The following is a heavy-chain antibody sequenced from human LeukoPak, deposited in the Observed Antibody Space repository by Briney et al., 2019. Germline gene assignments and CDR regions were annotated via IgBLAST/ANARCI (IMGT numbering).Heavy chain of an antibody. CDR1: GGSISSGDYY. D-gene: IGHD3-22*01. V-gene: IGHV4-30-4*01. CDR2: IYYSGST. Sequence: SETLSLTCTVSGGSISSGDYYWRWIRQPPGKGLEWIGYIYYSGSTYYNPSLKSRVTISVDTSKNQFSLKLSSVTAADTAVYYCARGVQRYDSSGYYRSDAFDIWGQGTMVTVSS. CDR3: ARGVQRYDSSGYYRSDAFDI. J-gene: IGHJ3*02.